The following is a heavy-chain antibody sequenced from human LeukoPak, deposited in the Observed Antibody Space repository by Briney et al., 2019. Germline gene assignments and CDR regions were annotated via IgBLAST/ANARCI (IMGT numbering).Heavy chain of an antibody. D-gene: IGHD4-23*01. Sequence: PGGSLRLSCAASGFTFSSYWMSWVRQAPGKGLEWVANIKQDGSEKYYVDSVKGRFTISRDNAKNSLYLQMNSLRAEDTAVYYCAREGSWGYGGNADYWGQGTLVTVSS. CDR3: AREGSWGYGGNADY. V-gene: IGHV3-7*01. CDR1: GFTFSSYW. J-gene: IGHJ4*02. CDR2: IKQDGSEK.